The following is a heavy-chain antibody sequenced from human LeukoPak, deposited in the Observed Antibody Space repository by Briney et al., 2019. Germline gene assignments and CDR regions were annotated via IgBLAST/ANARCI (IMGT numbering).Heavy chain of an antibody. J-gene: IGHJ3*02. V-gene: IGHV3-74*01. CDR1: GFTFSSHS. CDR2: ITSGGSST. Sequence: GGSLRLSCAPSGFTFSSHSMHWVRQAPGKGLVWVSRITSGGSSTIYADSVKGRFTISRDNAKNTLYLQMNSLRAEDTALYYCAMYSSSDAFDIWGQGTMVTVSS. D-gene: IGHD6-6*01. CDR3: AMYSSSDAFDI.